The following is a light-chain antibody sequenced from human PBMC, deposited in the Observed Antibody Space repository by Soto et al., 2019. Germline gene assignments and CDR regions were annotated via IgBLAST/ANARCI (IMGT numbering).Light chain of an antibody. CDR2: ETS. V-gene: IGKV1-39*01. J-gene: IGKJ4*01. CDR3: LQSFTTPLT. CDR1: QSISRY. Sequence: DIQMTQSPSSLSASVGDRVTITCRASQSISRYLNWYQQKPGRPPTLLIFETSTLQSGVPSRFTGRGVGSAFTLTISSLQPEDFAVYYCLQSFTTPLTFGGGTTVEIQ.